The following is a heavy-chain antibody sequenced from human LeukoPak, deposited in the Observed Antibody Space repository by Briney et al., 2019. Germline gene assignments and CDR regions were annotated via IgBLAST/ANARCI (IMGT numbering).Heavy chain of an antibody. CDR3: ARDGDPTAYFDY. J-gene: IGHJ4*02. Sequence: GGSLRLSCAASGFTFSSYAMHWVRQAPGKGLEWVAVISYDGSNKYYADSVKGRFTISRDNSKNTLYLQMNSLRAEDMAVYYCARDGDPTAYFDYWGQGTLVTVSS. CDR2: ISYDGSNK. CDR1: GFTFSSYA. D-gene: IGHD7-27*01. V-gene: IGHV3-30-3*01.